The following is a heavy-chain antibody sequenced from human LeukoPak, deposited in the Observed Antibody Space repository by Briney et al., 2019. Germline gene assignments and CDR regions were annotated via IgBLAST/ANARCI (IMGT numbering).Heavy chain of an antibody. CDR2: INPSGGST. V-gene: IGHV1-46*01. CDR3: ARGTGLGGDYVSN. D-gene: IGHD4-17*01. Sequence: GASVKVSCKAPGYTFISYYMHWVRQAPGQGLEWMGAINPSGGSTSYAQKFQGRVTMTRDTSTSTVYMELSSLRSEDTAVYYCARGTGLGGDYVSNWGQGTLVTVSS. CDR1: GYTFISYY. J-gene: IGHJ4*02.